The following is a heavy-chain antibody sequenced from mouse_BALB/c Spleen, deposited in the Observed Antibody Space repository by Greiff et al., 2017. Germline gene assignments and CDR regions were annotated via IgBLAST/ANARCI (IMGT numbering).Heavy chain of an antibody. CDR1: GFTFSSFG. CDR3: ARSGYYRYDGYAMDY. CDR2: ISSGSSTI. Sequence: DVQLVESGGGLVQPGGSRKLSCAASGFTFSSFGMHWVRQAPEKGLEWVAYISSGSSTIYYADTVKGRFTISRDNPKNTLFLQMTSLRSEDTAMYYCARSGYYRYDGYAMDYWGQGTSVTVSS. D-gene: IGHD2-14*01. V-gene: IGHV5-17*02. J-gene: IGHJ4*01.